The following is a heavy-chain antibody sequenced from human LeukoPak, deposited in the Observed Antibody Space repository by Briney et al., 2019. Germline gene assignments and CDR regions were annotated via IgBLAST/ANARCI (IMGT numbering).Heavy chain of an antibody. Sequence: KPSETLSLTCAVYGGSFSGYYWSWIRQPPGKGLEWIGEISHSGSTNYNPSLKSRVTISVDTSKNQFSLKLSSVTAADTAVYYCAPIPGCYCSSTSCYDKYYGMDVWGTGTTVTVSS. V-gene: IGHV4-34*01. CDR3: APIPGCYCSSTSCYDKYYGMDV. CDR1: GGSFSGYY. D-gene: IGHD2-2*01. CDR2: ISHSGST. J-gene: IGHJ6*04.